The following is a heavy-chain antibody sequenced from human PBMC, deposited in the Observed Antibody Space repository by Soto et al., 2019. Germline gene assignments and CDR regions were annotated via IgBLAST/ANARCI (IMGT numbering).Heavy chain of an antibody. V-gene: IGHV3-30-3*02. CDR1: GFTFSSYA. CDR2: ISDGGSNK. D-gene: IGHD4-17*01. J-gene: IGHJ6*03. Sequence: GGSLRLSCAASGFTFSSYAMHWVRQAPGKGLEWVSVISDGGSNKYYADSVKGRFTISRDNSKNTLYLQMNSLRAEDTAVYYCAKKYGDYYYYYMDVWGKGTTVTVSS. CDR3: AKKYGDYYYYYMDV.